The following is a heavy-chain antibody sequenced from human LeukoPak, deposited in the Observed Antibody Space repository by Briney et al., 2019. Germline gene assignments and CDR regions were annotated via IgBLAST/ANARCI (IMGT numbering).Heavy chain of an antibody. CDR3: ARVPPGWARGYYFDY. J-gene: IGHJ4*02. CDR2: IKQDGSEK. V-gene: IGHV3-7*01. CDR1: GFTFSSYA. Sequence: GGSLRLSCAASGFTFSSYAMSWVRQAPGKGLEWVANIKQDGSEKYYVDSVKGRFTISRDNAKNSLYLQMNSLRAEDTAVYYCARVPPGWARGYYFDYWGQGTLVTVSS. D-gene: IGHD1-26*01.